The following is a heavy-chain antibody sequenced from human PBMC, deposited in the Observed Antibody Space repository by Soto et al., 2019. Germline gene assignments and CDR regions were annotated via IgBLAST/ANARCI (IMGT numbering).Heavy chain of an antibody. V-gene: IGHV3-30*18. CDR2: ISYDGSNK. CDR1: GFTFSSYG. CDR3: AKALREWVVAAPVDY. Sequence: QVQLVESGGGVVQPGRSLRLSCAASGFTFSSYGMHWVRQAPGKGLEWVAVISYDGSNKYYADSVKGRFTISRDNSKNTRYLQMNSLRAEDTAVYYCAKALREWVVAAPVDYWGQGTLVTVSS. J-gene: IGHJ4*02. D-gene: IGHD2-15*01.